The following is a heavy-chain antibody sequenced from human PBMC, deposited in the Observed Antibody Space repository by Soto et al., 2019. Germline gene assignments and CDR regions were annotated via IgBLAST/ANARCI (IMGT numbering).Heavy chain of an antibody. CDR3: ASSVRFPRAFDI. CDR1: GYTFTRYG. Sequence: GASVKVSFKASGYTFTRYGISWLRQAPGQGLEWMGWISAYNGNTNYAQKLQGRVTMTTDTSTSTAYMELRSLRSDDTAVYYCASSVRFPRAFDIWGQGTMVTVSS. D-gene: IGHD3-3*01. CDR2: ISAYNGNT. V-gene: IGHV1-18*01. J-gene: IGHJ3*02.